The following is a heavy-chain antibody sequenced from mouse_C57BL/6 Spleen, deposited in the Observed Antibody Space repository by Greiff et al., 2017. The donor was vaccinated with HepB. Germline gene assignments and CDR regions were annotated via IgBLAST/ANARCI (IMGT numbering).Heavy chain of an antibody. J-gene: IGHJ4*01. CDR3: AGGYYGSSYAMDY. CDR1: GYTFTSYW. Sequence: QVQLKESGTELVKPGASVKLSCKASGYTFTSYWMHWVKQRPGQGLEWIGNINPSNGGTNYNEKFKSKATLTVDKSSSTAYMQLSSLTSEDSAVYYCAGGYYGSSYAMDYWGQGTSVTVSS. D-gene: IGHD1-1*01. V-gene: IGHV1-53*01. CDR2: INPSNGGT.